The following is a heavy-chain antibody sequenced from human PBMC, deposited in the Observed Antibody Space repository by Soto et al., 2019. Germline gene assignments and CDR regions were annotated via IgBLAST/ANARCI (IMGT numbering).Heavy chain of an antibody. D-gene: IGHD4-4*01. CDR1: GYSFTSYW. CDR3: ARRPSTTVTDPFDWFDP. CDR2: IYPGDSDT. J-gene: IGHJ5*02. V-gene: IGHV5-51*01. Sequence: PEESLKISCKGSGYSFTSYWIGWVRQMPGKGLEWMGIIYPGDSDTRYSPSFRGQVTISADKSISTAYLQWSSLKASDTAMYYCARRPSTTVTDPFDWFDPWGQGTLVTVSS.